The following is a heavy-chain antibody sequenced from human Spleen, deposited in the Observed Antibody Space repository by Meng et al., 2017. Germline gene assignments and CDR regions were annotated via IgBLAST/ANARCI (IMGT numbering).Heavy chain of an antibody. CDR1: GLTFSNYA. Sequence: GGSLRLSCAASGLTFSNYAMNWVRQAPGKGLEWVSGISANGDTTYYADSVKGRFSISRDNSKNTLYLQMNSPRADDTAVYYCAEASGWYKDLPWFDPWGQGTLVTVSS. CDR2: ISANGDTT. D-gene: IGHD6-19*01. V-gene: IGHV3-23*01. J-gene: IGHJ5*02. CDR3: AEASGWYKDLPWFDP.